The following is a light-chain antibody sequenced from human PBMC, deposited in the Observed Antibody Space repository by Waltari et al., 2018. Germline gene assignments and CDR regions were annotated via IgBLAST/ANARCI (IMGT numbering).Light chain of an antibody. Sequence: DIQMTQSPSSLSASVGDRVTITCRASQTISSYLAWYQQKPGKVPKLLIYAASSLESGVPSRFSGSGSGTESTLTISSLQPEDFATYYCQQHNSHPPTFGQGTKVEIK. CDR3: QQHNSHPPT. CDR2: AAS. CDR1: QTISSY. V-gene: IGKV1-17*03. J-gene: IGKJ1*01.